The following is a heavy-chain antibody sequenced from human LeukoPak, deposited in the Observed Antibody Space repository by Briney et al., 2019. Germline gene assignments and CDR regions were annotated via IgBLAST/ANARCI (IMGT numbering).Heavy chain of an antibody. D-gene: IGHD3-22*01. CDR1: GFTVSSSY. Sequence: PGGSLRLSCSGSGFTVSSSYMSWVRQAPGKGLEWVSVIYSGGGTYYADSVKGRFTISRDNSKNTLYLQMNSLRAEDTAVYYCARLTAYDSSGYYRGYFDYWGQGTLVTVSS. CDR2: IYSGGGT. CDR3: ARLTAYDSSGYYRGYFDY. V-gene: IGHV3-53*01. J-gene: IGHJ4*02.